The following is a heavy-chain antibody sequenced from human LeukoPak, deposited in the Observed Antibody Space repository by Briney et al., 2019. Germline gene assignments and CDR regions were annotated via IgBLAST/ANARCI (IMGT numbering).Heavy chain of an antibody. J-gene: IGHJ4*02. CDR1: GGSVSSGSYY. V-gene: IGHV4-61*01. CDR2: IYYSGST. D-gene: IGHD6-13*01. CDR3: ASSPYSSLRNY. Sequence: SETLSLTCTVSGGSVSSGSYYWSWIRQPPGKGLEWVGYIYYSGSTNYNPSLKIRVTISVDTSKNQFSLKLSSVTAADTAVYYCASSPYSSLRNYWGQGTLVTVSS.